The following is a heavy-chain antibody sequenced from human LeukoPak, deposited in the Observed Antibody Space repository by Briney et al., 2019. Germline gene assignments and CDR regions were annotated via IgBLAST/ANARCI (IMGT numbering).Heavy chain of an antibody. D-gene: IGHD5-12*01. J-gene: IGHJ4*02. Sequence: SETLSLTCTVSGASISGYYWTWIRQSPGKGLEWIGEINHSGSTNYNPSLTRRVTMSVDTSKNQFSLNLSAATAADTAVYYCARARRGYVRLDYWGQGTLVTVSS. CDR3: ARARRGYVRLDY. CDR2: INHSGST. V-gene: IGHV4-34*01. CDR1: GASISGYY.